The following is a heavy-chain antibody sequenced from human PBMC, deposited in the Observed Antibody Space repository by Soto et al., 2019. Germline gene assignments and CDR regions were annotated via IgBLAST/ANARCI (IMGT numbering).Heavy chain of an antibody. D-gene: IGHD4-17*01. V-gene: IGHV3-11*01. Sequence: GGSLRLSCAASGFAFSDYYMTWIRQAPGKGLQWLSYISSSGKTTYYVDAVKGRFTISRDNAKNSLYLQMNSLRADDTAVYYCARGTATTSRWFDAWGQGTLVTVS. CDR3: ARGTATTSRWFDA. J-gene: IGHJ5*02. CDR2: ISSSGKTT. CDR1: GFAFSDYY.